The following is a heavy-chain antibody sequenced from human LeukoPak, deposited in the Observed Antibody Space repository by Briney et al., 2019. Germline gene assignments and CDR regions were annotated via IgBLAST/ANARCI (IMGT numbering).Heavy chain of an antibody. CDR3: TTDPPRTGGRYMAV. V-gene: IGHV3-15*01. J-gene: IGHJ6*03. CDR2: IKSNFDGGTI. CDR1: AFTFSNLL. D-gene: IGHD1-1*01. Sequence: GGSLRLSCAASAFTFSNLLMTWVRQTPGKGLEWVGRIKSNFDGGTIDYAAPVKGRFIISRDDSKNTLYLQINSLITEDTAVYYCTTDPPRTGGRYMAVWGKGTTVTVSS.